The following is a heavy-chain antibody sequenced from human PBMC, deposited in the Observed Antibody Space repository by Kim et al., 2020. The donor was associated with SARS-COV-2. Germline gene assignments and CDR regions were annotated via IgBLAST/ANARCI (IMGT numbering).Heavy chain of an antibody. CDR1: GGSISTTSYY. J-gene: IGHJ3*02. V-gene: IGHV4-39*01. D-gene: IGHD2-8*01. CDR3: ARVKRAVVLMVYAEPDAFDI. CDR2: VYYSGST. Sequence: SETLSLTCTVSGGSISTTSYYWGWIRQPPGKGLESIGSVYYSGSTFYNPSLKSRVTISVDTSKSQFSLKLSSVTAADTALYYCARVKRAVVLMVYAEPDAFDIWGQGTMVTVSS.